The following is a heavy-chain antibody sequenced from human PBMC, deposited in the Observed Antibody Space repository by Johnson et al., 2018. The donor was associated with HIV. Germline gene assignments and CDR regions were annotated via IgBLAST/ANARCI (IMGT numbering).Heavy chain of an antibody. Sequence: VQLVESGGGVVQPGRSLRLSCAASGFSFSSHGMHWVRQAPGKGLEYVSAISSNGGSTYYATSVKGRFTISRDNSKNTLYLPMNSLRAEDTAVYYCARDRRFGDPGAFDIWGQGTMVTVSS. V-gene: IGHV3-64*01. D-gene: IGHD2-21*02. CDR1: GFSFSSHG. CDR2: ISSNGGST. J-gene: IGHJ3*02. CDR3: ARDRRFGDPGAFDI.